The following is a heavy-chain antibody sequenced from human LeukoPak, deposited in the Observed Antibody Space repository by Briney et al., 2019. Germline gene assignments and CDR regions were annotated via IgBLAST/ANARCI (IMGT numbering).Heavy chain of an antibody. CDR2: ISWNSGSI. J-gene: IGHJ4*02. CDR3: ARDGELGTFDY. CDR1: GFTFDDYA. D-gene: IGHD1-26*01. V-gene: IGHV3-9*01. Sequence: PGGSLRLSCAASGFTFDDYAMHWVRQAPGKGLEWVSGISWNSGSIGYADSVKGRFTISRDNAKNSLYLQMNSLRAEDTALYYCARDGELGTFDYWGQGTLVTVSS.